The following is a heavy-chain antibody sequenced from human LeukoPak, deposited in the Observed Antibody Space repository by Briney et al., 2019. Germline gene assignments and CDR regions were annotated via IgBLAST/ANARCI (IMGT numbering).Heavy chain of an antibody. J-gene: IGHJ4*02. V-gene: IGHV4-59*08. CDR2: IYYSRST. CDR3: ARLRGSHVSGYFYYFDY. CDR1: GDSISSYC. Sequence: KPSETLSLTCTVPGDSISSYCWSWIRQPPGKGLKRIGHIYYSRSTNYNPSLKSRVTISLDTSKNQFSLKQSSVTAPDTAVHYCARLRGSHVSGYFYYFDYWGQGTLVSVSS. D-gene: IGHD3-22*01.